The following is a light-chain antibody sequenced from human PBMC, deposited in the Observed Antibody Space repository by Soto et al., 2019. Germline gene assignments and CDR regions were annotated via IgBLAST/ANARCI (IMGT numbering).Light chain of an antibody. Sequence: EIVLTQSPATLSLSPGERATLSCRASQSVSSYLAWYQQKSGQAPSLLIFDASNRATGIPARFSGSGSGTDFTLTISSLEPEDFAVYYCQQRSNWPPTFGGGTKVEIK. V-gene: IGKV3-11*01. CDR2: DAS. J-gene: IGKJ4*01. CDR1: QSVSSY. CDR3: QQRSNWPPT.